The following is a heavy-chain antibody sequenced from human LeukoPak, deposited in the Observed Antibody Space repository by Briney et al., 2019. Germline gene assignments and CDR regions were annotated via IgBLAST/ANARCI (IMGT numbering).Heavy chain of an antibody. CDR3: ATRGNYYGYFDS. Sequence: PGGSLRLSCAASGFTFSDYWMTWVRQAPGKGLEWVSTISGDGGSTYYAGSVKGRFVISKDISKSTLYLDMNSLTGEDTAIYFCATRGNYYGYFDSWGQGTLVTVSS. J-gene: IGHJ4*02. CDR2: ISGDGGST. V-gene: IGHV3-23*01. D-gene: IGHD5-18*01. CDR1: GFTFSDYW.